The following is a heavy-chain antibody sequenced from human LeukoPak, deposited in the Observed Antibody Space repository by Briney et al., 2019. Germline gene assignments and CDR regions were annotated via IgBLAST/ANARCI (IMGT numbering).Heavy chain of an antibody. CDR2: IYPGDSDT. CDR1: GYRFTSCW. J-gene: IGHJ4*02. CDR3: ARYDYDSSGYYYFDY. Sequence: GESLKISCKTSGYRFTSCWIGWVRQMPGEGLEWMGIIYPGDSDTRYSPSFQGQVTISADRSITTAYLLWSSLKASDTAMYYCARYDYDSSGYYYFDYWGQGTQVTVSS. V-gene: IGHV5-51*01. D-gene: IGHD3-22*01.